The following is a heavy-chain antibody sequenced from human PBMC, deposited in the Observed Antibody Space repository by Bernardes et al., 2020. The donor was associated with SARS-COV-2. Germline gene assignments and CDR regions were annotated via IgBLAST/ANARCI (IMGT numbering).Heavy chain of an antibody. CDR3: AQGFYDRSGVSNPFDF. CDR2: ISDFHTGT. Sequence: GGSLRLSCAASKFTFSTSGMTWVRQAPGRGLQWVASISDFHTGTMYADSVKGRFTISRDTSKNTVYLQMNSLRVDDTALYFCAQGFYDRSGVSNPFDFWGKGTLVTVSS. J-gene: IGHJ4*02. CDR1: KFTFSTSG. D-gene: IGHD3-22*01. V-gene: IGHV3-23*01.